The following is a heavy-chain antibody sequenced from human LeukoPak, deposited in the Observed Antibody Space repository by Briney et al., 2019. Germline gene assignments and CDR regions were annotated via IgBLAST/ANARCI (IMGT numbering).Heavy chain of an antibody. J-gene: IGHJ4*02. CDR3: ARDQGAWGYGYNFDY. CDR1: GFTFSSYG. CDR2: ISYDGSNK. Sequence: GGSLRLSCSASGFTFSSYGMHWVRQAPGKGLEWVAVISYDGSNKYYADSVKGRFTISRDNSKNTLHLQMISLRAEDTAVYYCARDQGAWGYGYNFDYWGQGTLVTVSS. V-gene: IGHV3-30*03. D-gene: IGHD3-16*01.